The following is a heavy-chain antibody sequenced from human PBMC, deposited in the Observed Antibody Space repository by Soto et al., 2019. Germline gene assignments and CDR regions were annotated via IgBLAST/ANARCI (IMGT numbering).Heavy chain of an antibody. CDR2: IDPSDSYT. D-gene: IGHD2-2*01. CDR3: ARQDIVVVPAAPYGMDV. J-gene: IGHJ6*02. V-gene: IGHV5-10-1*01. CDR1: GYSFTSYW. Sequence: PGESLKISCKGSGYSFTSYWISWVRQMPGKGLEWMGRIDPSDSYTNYSPSFQGHVTISADKSISTAYLQWGSLKASDTAMYYCARQDIVVVPAAPYGMDVWGQGTTVTVSS.